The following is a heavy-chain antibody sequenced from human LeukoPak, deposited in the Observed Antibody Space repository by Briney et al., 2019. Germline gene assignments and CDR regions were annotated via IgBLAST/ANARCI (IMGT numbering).Heavy chain of an antibody. CDR3: ARAGYYDSSGLDY. CDR2: INHSGST. D-gene: IGHD3-22*01. J-gene: IGHJ4*02. CDR1: GGSFSGYY. V-gene: IGHV4-34*01. Sequence: SETLSLTCAVYGGSFSGYYWSWIRKPPGKGLEWIGEINHSGSTNYNPSLKSRVTISVDTSKNQFSLKLSSVTAADTAVYYCARAGYYDSSGLDYWGQGTLVTVSS.